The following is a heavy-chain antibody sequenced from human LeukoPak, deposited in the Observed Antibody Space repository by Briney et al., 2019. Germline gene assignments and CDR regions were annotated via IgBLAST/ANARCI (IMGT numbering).Heavy chain of an antibody. CDR2: IKGDGSGA. V-gene: IGHV3-74*01. CDR3: ACTSRPIDA. CDR1: GFTFSAYW. Sequence: GGSLRLSCAASGFTFSAYWMHWVRQAPGKGLVWVSRIKGDGSGASYADSVKGRFTISRDNAKNTLYLEMNSLRGDDTAVYHCACTSRPIDAWGQGTLVTVSS. D-gene: IGHD2-8*01. J-gene: IGHJ5*02.